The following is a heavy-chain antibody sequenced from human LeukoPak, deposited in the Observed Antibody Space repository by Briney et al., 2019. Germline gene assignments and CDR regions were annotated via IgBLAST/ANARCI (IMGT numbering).Heavy chain of an antibody. D-gene: IGHD2-2*01. CDR1: GGSISTYY. Sequence: SETLSLTCTVSGGSISTYYWGWIRQPPGKGLEWIGEINHSGSTNYNPSLKSRVTISVDTSKNQFSLKLSSVTAADTAVYYCARMGFGVVPAATIDYWGQGTLVTVSS. CDR3: ARMGFGVVPAATIDY. CDR2: INHSGST. V-gene: IGHV4-34*01. J-gene: IGHJ4*02.